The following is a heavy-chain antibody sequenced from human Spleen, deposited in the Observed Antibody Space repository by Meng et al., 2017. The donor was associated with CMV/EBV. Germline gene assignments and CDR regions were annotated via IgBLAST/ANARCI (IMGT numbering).Heavy chain of an antibody. D-gene: IGHD2-2*01. CDR3: ARDCRSRPSCSYPYYYGMDV. J-gene: IGHJ6*02. CDR2: ISSSSSTI. Sequence: GESLKISCAISGFTFSDYYMSWIRQAPGKGLEWVSYISSSSSTIYYGGSVKGRFTISRDNAKNSLYLQMNSLRAEDTAVYYCARDCRSRPSCSYPYYYGMDVWGQGTTVTVSS. V-gene: IGHV3-11*04. CDR1: GFTFSDYY.